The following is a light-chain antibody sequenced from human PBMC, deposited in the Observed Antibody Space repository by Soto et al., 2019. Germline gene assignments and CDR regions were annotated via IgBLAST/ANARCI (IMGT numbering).Light chain of an antibody. CDR2: GAS. J-gene: IGKJ4*02. CDR3: QQFAGS. Sequence: LLLTQSPVTLSLSPGEGATLSCRASPSVSPSSLAWYQQRPGQSPRLLIYGASSRATGIPDRFSGRGSGTDFTLIISRLEPEDFAVYYCQQFAGSFGGGTKVDIK. CDR1: PSVSPSS. V-gene: IGKV3-20*01.